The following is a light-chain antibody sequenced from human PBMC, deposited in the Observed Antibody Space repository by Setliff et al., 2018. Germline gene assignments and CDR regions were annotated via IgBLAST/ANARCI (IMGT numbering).Light chain of an antibody. J-gene: IGLJ1*01. CDR1: SSDVGGYNY. V-gene: IGLV2-11*01. Sequence: QSVLAQPRSVSGSPGQSVTISCTGTSSDVGGYNYVSWYQQHPGKAPKVMIYDVSKRPSGVPDRFSGSKSGNTASLTISGLQAEDEAEYYCCSYAGSYTYGFGTGTKV. CDR3: CSYAGSYTYG. CDR2: DVS.